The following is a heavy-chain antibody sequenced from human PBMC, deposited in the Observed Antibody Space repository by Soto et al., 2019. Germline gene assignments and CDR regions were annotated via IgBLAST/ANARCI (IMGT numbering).Heavy chain of an antibody. CDR3: AEATETNYCSGTSCYDWGEYFQF. Sequence: EVRLLESGGTLVQPGGSLRLSCVASGLTFSIYAMSWVRQVPGKGLEWVSSISAKGDITKYADSLKGRFTVSRDKFGDTLYLEMNRLRAEDTAVYYCAEATETNYCSGTSCYDWGEYFQFWGQGTLVTVSS. J-gene: IGHJ1*01. D-gene: IGHD2-15*01. CDR1: GLTFSIYA. V-gene: IGHV3-23*01. CDR2: ISAKGDIT.